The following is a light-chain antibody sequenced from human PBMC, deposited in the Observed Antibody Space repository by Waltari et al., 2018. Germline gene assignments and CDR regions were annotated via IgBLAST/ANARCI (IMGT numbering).Light chain of an antibody. J-gene: IGKJ4*01. CDR3: HQHNSWPPLS. Sequence: EIVMTQSPATLSVSPGERATLSRRASQSVSSNLAWYQQKPGQAPRLLIYGASTRATGVPARFSGSGSGTDFTLTISGLQSEDYAVYFCHQHNSWPPLSFGGGTKVEIK. CDR2: GAS. CDR1: QSVSSN. V-gene: IGKV3-15*01.